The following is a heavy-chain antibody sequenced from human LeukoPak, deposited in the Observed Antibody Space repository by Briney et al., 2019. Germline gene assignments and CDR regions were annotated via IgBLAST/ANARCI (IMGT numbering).Heavy chain of an antibody. D-gene: IGHD2-21*02. CDR3: ASTYVVVTAVHDAFHI. J-gene: IGHJ3*02. CDR2: IKKDGSEK. CDR1: EFSFSNYR. V-gene: IGHV3-7*01. Sequence: GGSLRLSCAASEFSFSNYRMSWVRQAPGKGLEWVANIKKDGSEKYYVDSVKGRFTISRDNAKNSLFLQMNSLRAEDTAVYYCASTYVVVTAVHDAFHIWGQGTMVTVSS.